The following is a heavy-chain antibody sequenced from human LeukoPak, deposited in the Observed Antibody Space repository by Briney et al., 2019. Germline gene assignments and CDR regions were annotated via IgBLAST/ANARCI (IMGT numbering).Heavy chain of an antibody. J-gene: IGHJ4*02. CDR2: ISISSSYR. D-gene: IGHD2-15*01. CDR1: GFTFSSYS. Sequence: PGGSLRLSCAAPGFTFSSYSMNWVRQAPGKGLEWVSSISISSSYRYYADSMKGRFTISRDNAKNSLYLQMNSLRAEDTAVYYCARDIFSFDYWGQGTLVTVSS. V-gene: IGHV3-21*01. CDR3: ARDIFSFDY.